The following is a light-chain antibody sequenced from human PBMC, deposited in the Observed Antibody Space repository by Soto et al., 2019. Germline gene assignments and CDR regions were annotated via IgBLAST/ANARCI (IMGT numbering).Light chain of an antibody. Sequence: DIVMTQSPLSLPVTPGEPASISCRSSQILLHSNGYNYLDWYLQKPGQSPQLLIYLGSNRASGVPDRFSGSGSGTDFTLKISRVEAEDVGVYYCMQALQTQLTFGGGTKVDIK. V-gene: IGKV2-28*01. CDR1: QILLHSNGYNY. J-gene: IGKJ4*01. CDR2: LGS. CDR3: MQALQTQLT.